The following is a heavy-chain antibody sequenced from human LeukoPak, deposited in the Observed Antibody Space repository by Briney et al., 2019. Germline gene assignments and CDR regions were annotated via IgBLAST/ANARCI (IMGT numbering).Heavy chain of an antibody. CDR3: AKDGPTAIPSWFDP. V-gene: IGHV3-23*01. CDR1: GFNFTNYA. D-gene: IGHD2-21*02. J-gene: IGHJ5*02. CDR2: ISSSGGST. Sequence: GGSLRLSCAASGFNFTNYAMNWVRQAPGRGLEWVSLISSSGGSTYYAGSVKGRFTISRDNSKSTLYLQMNILRAEDTAIYYCAKDGPTAIPSWFDPWGQGTLVTVSS.